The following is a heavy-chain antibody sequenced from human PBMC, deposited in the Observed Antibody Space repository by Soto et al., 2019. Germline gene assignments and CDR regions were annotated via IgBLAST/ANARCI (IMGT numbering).Heavy chain of an antibody. CDR2: IYYSGST. CDR3: ARGAPRGYSYGLFDY. D-gene: IGHD5-18*01. CDR1: GGSISSYY. J-gene: IGHJ4*02. Sequence: PSETLSLTCTVSGGSISSYYWSWIRQPPGKGLEWIGYIYYSGSTNYNPSLKSRVTISVDTSKNQFSLKLSSVTAADTAVYYCARGAPRGYSYGLFDYWGQGTLVIVSS. V-gene: IGHV4-59*01.